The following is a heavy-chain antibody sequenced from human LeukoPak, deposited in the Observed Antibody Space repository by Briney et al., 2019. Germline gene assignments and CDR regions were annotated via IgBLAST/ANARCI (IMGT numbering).Heavy chain of an antibody. V-gene: IGHV3-23*01. J-gene: IGHJ6*02. Sequence: GGSLRLSCAASGFTFSTYSMSWVRQAPGKGLDWVSAISGSGTTTYYADSVKGRFTISRDISKNTLYLQMNSLRAEDTAVYYCAKGGSTNFYYGDVWGQGTTVTVSS. CDR3: AKGGSTNFYYGDV. CDR2: ISGSGTTT. CDR1: GFTFSTYS. D-gene: IGHD2/OR15-2a*01.